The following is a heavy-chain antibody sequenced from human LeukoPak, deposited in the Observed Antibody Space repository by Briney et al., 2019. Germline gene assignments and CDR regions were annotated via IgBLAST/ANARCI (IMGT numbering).Heavy chain of an antibody. D-gene: IGHD2-2*01. CDR2: ISAYNGNT. CDR1: GYTFTSYG. Sequence: ASVKVSCKASGYTFTSYGISWVRQAPGQGLEWMGWISAYNGNTNYAQKLQGRVTMTTDTSTSTAYMELRSLRSDDTAVYYCARVVPAAMAIGGAFDYWGQRTLVTVSS. V-gene: IGHV1-18*01. CDR3: ARVVPAAMAIGGAFDY. J-gene: IGHJ4*02.